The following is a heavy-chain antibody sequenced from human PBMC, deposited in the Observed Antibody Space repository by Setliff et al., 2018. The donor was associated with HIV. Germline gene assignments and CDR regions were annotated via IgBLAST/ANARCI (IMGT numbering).Heavy chain of an antibody. V-gene: IGHV4-39*01. D-gene: IGHD3-10*01. CDR2: MNSKGES. CDR3: ARHRQISDWFDP. Sequence: SETLSLTCTVSGGSIRVDNYFWGWIRQPPGKGLEWIGIMNSKGESFYNASFTNGVLISIDTSKNRFSLTMASVTAADTAVYYCARHRQISDWFDPWGQGILVTVSS. CDR1: GGSIRVDNYF. J-gene: IGHJ5*02.